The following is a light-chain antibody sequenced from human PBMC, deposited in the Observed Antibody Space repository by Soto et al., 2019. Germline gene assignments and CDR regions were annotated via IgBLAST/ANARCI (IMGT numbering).Light chain of an antibody. CDR2: RAS. V-gene: IGKV3-20*01. J-gene: IGKJ1*01. Sequence: EVMLTQSPGTLSLSPGERATLSSRASQSVSSNYLAWYQQKSGQAPRLLIYRASNRATGIPDRFSGSGSGTDLTLTIRRLEPEDFAVYYCQQYDTSPRTFGQGTKVEFK. CDR3: QQYDTSPRT. CDR1: QSVSSNY.